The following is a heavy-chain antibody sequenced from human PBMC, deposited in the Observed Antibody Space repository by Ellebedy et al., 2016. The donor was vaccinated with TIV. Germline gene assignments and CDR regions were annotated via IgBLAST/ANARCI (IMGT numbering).Heavy chain of an antibody. CDR3: ARVVGSGPSRRIDV. J-gene: IGHJ6*02. V-gene: IGHV5-51*01. CDR2: IYHGDSDI. D-gene: IGHD3-10*01. CDR1: GYNFPSYW. Sequence: KVSCKGSGYNFPSYWITWVRQMPGKGLEWMGVIYHGDSDIRYSPSSQGQATISADKSISTAYLQWSSLKASDPAMYYCARVVGSGPSRRIDVWGQGNTVTVSS.